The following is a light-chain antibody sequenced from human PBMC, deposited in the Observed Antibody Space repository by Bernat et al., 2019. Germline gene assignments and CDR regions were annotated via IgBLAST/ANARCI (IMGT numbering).Light chain of an antibody. CDR1: SGSIASNY. CDR2: EYN. J-gene: IGLJ3*02. CDR3: HSYDSSNQV. V-gene: IGLV6-57*04. Sequence: NFMLTQPHSVSESPGKTVAISCTRSSGSIASNYVRWYQQRPGSAPTTVIYEYNKRPSGVPDRCSGSLDSPSNSASLAISGLKTEDEAEYYCHSYDSSNQVFGGGTKLTVL.